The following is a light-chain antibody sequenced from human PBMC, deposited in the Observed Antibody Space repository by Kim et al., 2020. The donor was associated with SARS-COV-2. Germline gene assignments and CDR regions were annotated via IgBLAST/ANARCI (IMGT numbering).Light chain of an antibody. J-gene: IGKJ5*01. V-gene: IGKV1-17*01. CDR1: QDIRNN. CDR2: GAS. Sequence: GSVGDRVTITCRASQDIRNNLGWYQQNPGRATKRLIYGASSLQSGVPSRFSGSGSGTEFTLTISSLQPEDFATYFCLQHNTDPITFGQGTRLEIK. CDR3: LQHNTDPIT.